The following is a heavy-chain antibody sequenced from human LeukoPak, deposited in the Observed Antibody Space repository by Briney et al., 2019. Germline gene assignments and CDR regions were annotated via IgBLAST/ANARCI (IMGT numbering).Heavy chain of an antibody. Sequence: SETLSLTCTVSGGSISSYYWSWIRQPPGKGLEWIGYIYYSGSTNYNPSLKSRVPISVDTSKNQFSLKLSSVTAADTAVYYCASAKAYYYSYMDVWGKGTTVTVSS. D-gene: IGHD4/OR15-4a*01. CDR1: GGSISSYY. V-gene: IGHV4-59*01. CDR2: IYYSGST. CDR3: ASAKAYYYSYMDV. J-gene: IGHJ6*03.